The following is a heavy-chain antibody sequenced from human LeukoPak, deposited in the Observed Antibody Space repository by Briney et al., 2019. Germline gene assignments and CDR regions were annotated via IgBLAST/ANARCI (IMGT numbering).Heavy chain of an antibody. CDR1: GGSISSGDYY. J-gene: IGHJ4*02. CDR2: IYYSGST. V-gene: IGHV4-30-4*01. D-gene: IGHD3-3*01. CDR3: ASHTIFGVAPTDY. Sequence: SETLSLTCTVSGGSISSGDYYWSWIRQPPGKGLEWIGYIYYSGSTYYNPSLKSRVTISVDTSKNQFSLKLSSVTAADRAVYYCASHTIFGVAPTDYWGQGTLVTVSS.